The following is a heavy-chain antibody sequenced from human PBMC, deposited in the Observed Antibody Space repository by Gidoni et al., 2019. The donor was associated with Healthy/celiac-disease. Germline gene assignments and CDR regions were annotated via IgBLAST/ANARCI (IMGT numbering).Heavy chain of an antibody. Sequence: EVQLVESGGGLVQPGGSLRLSCAASGFTFSSYWMSWVRQAPGKGLEWVANIKQDGSEKYYVDSVKGRFTISRDNAKNSLYLQMNSLRAEDTAVYYCARGGYYGSGSYYNFDYWGQGTLVTVSS. CDR1: GFTFSSYW. J-gene: IGHJ4*02. V-gene: IGHV3-7*01. D-gene: IGHD3-10*01. CDR3: ARGGYYGSGSYYNFDY. CDR2: IKQDGSEK.